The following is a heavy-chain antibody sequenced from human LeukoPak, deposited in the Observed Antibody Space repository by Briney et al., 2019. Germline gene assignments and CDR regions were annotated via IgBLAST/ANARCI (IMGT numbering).Heavy chain of an antibody. D-gene: IGHD3-22*01. Sequence: SETLSLTCTVSGGSISSYYWSWIRQPPGKGLEWIGYIYYSGGTNYNPSLKSRVTISVDTSKNQFSLKLSSVTAADTAVYYCARDVYYYDRSAFDIWGQGTMVTVSS. J-gene: IGHJ3*02. V-gene: IGHV4-59*01. CDR2: IYYSGGT. CDR3: ARDVYYYDRSAFDI. CDR1: GGSISSYY.